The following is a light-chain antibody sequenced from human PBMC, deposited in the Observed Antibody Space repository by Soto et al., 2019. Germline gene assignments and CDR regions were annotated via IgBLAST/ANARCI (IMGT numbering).Light chain of an antibody. Sequence: QSALTQPPSASGSPGQSVTISCTGTSSDVGGFNFVSWYQQHPGKAPSLLIYDVTRRPSGVPDRFSGSKSGNTASLTISGLQAEDEADYYCCSYAGTVLIGGGTKLTVL. CDR3: CSYAGTVL. CDR1: SSDVGGFNF. V-gene: IGLV2-8*01. CDR2: DVT. J-gene: IGLJ2*01.